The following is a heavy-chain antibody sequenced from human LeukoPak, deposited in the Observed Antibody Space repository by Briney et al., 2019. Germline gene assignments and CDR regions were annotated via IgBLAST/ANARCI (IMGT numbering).Heavy chain of an antibody. CDR1: GFTFSHYA. CDR3: AKDTGTNWRNWFDF. V-gene: IGHV3-30-3*02. J-gene: IGHJ5*01. Sequence: TGGSLRLSCAASGFTFSHYAIHWVRQAPGKGLEWVALILYDGSNEYYADSVKGRFSISRDNSKNTLYLQMNSLRAEDTAVYYCAKDTGTNWRNWFDFWGQGTLVTVSS. D-gene: IGHD1-1*01. CDR2: ILYDGSNE.